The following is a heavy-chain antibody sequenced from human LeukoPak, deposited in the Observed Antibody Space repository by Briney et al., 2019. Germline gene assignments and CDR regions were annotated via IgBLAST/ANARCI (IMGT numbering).Heavy chain of an antibody. V-gene: IGHV3-7*01. Sequence: GGSLRLSCAASGFTFSSYWMSWVRQAPGKGLEWVANIKQDGSEKYYVDSVKGRFTISRDNAKNSLYLQMNSLRAEDTAVYYCARPGLYGGNSGGYYYYYMDVWGKGTTVTVSS. J-gene: IGHJ6*03. CDR1: GFTFSSYW. CDR2: IKQDGSEK. D-gene: IGHD4-23*01. CDR3: ARPGLYGGNSGGYYYYYMDV.